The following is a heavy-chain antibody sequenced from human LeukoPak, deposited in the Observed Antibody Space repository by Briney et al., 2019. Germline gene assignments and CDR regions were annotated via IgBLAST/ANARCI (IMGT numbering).Heavy chain of an antibody. CDR1: GYTFTSYA. CDR3: ATSLAVAGIWSLGGFDF. J-gene: IGHJ4*02. V-gene: IGHV7-4-1*02. D-gene: IGHD6-19*01. Sequence: ASVKVSCKASGYTFTSYAMNWVRQAPGQGLEWMGWINTNTGNPTYAQGFTGRFVFSLDTSVSTAYLQISSLKAEDTAVYYCATSLAVAGIWSLGGFDFWGQGTLVTVSS. CDR2: INTNTGNP.